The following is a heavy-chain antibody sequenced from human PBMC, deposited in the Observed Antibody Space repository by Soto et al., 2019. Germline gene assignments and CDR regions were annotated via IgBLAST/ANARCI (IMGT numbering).Heavy chain of an antibody. V-gene: IGHV4-4*07. J-gene: IGHJ6*02. Sequence: PSETLSLTCTVSGGPISGYYWSWVRQPAGKGLEWVGRIYSDGTTNYSPSLKSRVTMSLDTSKDQFSLHLNSVTAADTAVYYCSRVGCSNRKCHTRGMYVCGQGNTVTVS. D-gene: IGHD2-2*01. CDR2: IYSDGTT. CDR1: GGPISGYY. CDR3: SRVGCSNRKCHTRGMYV.